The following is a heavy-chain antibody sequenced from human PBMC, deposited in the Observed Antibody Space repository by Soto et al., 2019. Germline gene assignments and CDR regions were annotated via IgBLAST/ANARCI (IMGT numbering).Heavy chain of an antibody. CDR3: ARFRGRDYYYGMDV. CDR1: GYTFISYG. CDR2: IITYNGNT. J-gene: IGHJ6*02. Sequence: QVQLVQSGAEVKKPGASVKVSCKASGYTFISYGISWVRQAPGQGLEWMGWIITYNGNTNYAQKLQGRVTMTTDTSTGTAYMERRSLRSDDTAVYYCARFRGRDYYYGMDVWGQGTTVTVSS. V-gene: IGHV1-18*01. D-gene: IGHD3-10*01.